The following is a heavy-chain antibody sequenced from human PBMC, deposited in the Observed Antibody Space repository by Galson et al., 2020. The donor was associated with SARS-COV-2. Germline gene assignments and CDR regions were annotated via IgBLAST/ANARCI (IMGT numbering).Heavy chain of an antibody. J-gene: IGHJ1*01. Sequence: GESLKISCAASGFTFSSYAFHWVRQAPGKGLEWVAVISYDGSNKYYADSVKGRFTISRDNSENTLYVQMNSLRAEDTGVYYCARADSGSYSPEYFQHWGQGTLVTVSS. CDR2: ISYDGSNK. D-gene: IGHD1-26*01. CDR1: GFTFSSYA. CDR3: ARADSGSYSPEYFQH. V-gene: IGHV3-30-3*01.